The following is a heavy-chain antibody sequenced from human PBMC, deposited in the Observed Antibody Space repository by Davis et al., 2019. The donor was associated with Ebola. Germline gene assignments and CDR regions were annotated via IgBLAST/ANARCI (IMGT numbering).Heavy chain of an antibody. CDR1: GGTFSSYA. D-gene: IGHD6-13*01. CDR2: IIPIFGTA. V-gene: IGHV1-69*13. Sequence: AASVKVSCKASGGTFSSYAISWVRQAPGQGLEWMGGIIPIFGTANYAQKFQGRVTITADESTSTAYMELSSVRYEDTAVYYCARGRAAAGTQFYLSFYYGMDVWGQGTTVTVSS. CDR3: ARGRAAAGTQFYLSFYYGMDV. J-gene: IGHJ6*02.